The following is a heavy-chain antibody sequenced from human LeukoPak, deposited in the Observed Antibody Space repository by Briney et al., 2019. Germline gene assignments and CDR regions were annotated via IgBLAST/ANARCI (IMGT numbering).Heavy chain of an antibody. CDR3: AGTDYGSLYYYYMDV. V-gene: IGHV3-11*01. Sequence: GGSLRLSCAASGFTFSDYYMSWIRQAPGKGLEWVSYISSSGSTIYYADSVKGRFTISRDNAKNSLYLQMNSLRAEDTAVYYCAGTDYGSLYYYYMDVWGKGTTVTISS. J-gene: IGHJ6*03. CDR1: GFTFSDYY. D-gene: IGHD4-17*01. CDR2: ISSSGSTI.